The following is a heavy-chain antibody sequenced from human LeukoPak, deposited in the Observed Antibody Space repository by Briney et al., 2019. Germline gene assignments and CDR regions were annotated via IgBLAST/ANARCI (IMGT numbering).Heavy chain of an antibody. V-gene: IGHV4-34*01. J-gene: IGHJ4*02. D-gene: IGHD6-19*01. CDR1: GGSFSGYY. CDR3: ARVWLVSPHFDY. CDR2: INHSGST. Sequence: SETLSLTCAVYGGSFSGYYWSWIRQPPGKGLEWIGEINHSGSTNYNPSLKSRVTISVDTSKNQFSLKLSSVTAADTAVYYCARVWLVSPHFDYWGQGTLVTVSS.